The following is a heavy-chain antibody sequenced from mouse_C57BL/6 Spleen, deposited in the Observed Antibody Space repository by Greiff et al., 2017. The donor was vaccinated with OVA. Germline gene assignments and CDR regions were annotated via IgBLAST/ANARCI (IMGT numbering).Heavy chain of an antibody. Sequence: QVQLQQSGAELVKPGASVKLSCKASGYTFTSYWMQWVKQRPGQGLEWIGEIDPSDSYTNYNQKFKGKATLTVDTSSSTAYMQLSSLTSEDSAVYYCARWGDYGAWFAYWGQGTLVTVSA. CDR3: ARWGDYGAWFAY. D-gene: IGHD2-4*01. J-gene: IGHJ3*01. V-gene: IGHV1-50*01. CDR1: GYTFTSYW. CDR2: IDPSDSYT.